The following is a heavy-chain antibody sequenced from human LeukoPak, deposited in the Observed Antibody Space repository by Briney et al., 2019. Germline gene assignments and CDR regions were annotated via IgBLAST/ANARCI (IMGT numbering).Heavy chain of an antibody. CDR2: IYVDGRTT. J-gene: IGHJ5*02. CDR3: IRDFRSADL. CDR1: GFTFSNYW. Sequence: PGGSLRLSCVASGFTFSNYWMHWVRQPPGKGLVWVSRIYVDGRTTNYADSVKGRFTISRDNAKNTVYLETNSLSAEDTAIYYCIRDFRSADLWGQGTLVTVTS. V-gene: IGHV3-74*01.